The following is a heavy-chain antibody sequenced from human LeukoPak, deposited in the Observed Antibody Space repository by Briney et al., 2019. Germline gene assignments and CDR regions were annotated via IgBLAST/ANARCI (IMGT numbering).Heavy chain of an antibody. J-gene: IGHJ4*02. V-gene: IGHV1-69*13. CDR1: GGTFSSYA. CDR3: ARGTPKSWSGYWKFDY. Sequence: GASVTVSCKASGGTFSSYAISWVRQAPGQGLEWMGGIIPIFGTANYAQKFQGRVTITADESTSTAYMELSSLRSEDTAVYYCARGTPKSWSGYWKFDYWGQGTLVTVSS. CDR2: IIPIFGTA. D-gene: IGHD3-3*01.